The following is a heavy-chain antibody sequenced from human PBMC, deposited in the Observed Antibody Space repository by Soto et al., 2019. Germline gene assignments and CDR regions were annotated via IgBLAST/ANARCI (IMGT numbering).Heavy chain of an antibody. CDR1: GGSITSDNYC. Sequence: SETLSLTCTVSGGSITSDNYCWTWIRQHPVKGLEWMGHIYYSGSTSYNPSLKSRVTISIDTSKNQFSLKLSSVTAADTAVYYCARDLWGYCGTDCYPLDVWGQGTTVTVSS. CDR2: IYYSGST. CDR3: ARDLWGYCGTDCYPLDV. D-gene: IGHD2-21*02. J-gene: IGHJ6*02. V-gene: IGHV4-31*03.